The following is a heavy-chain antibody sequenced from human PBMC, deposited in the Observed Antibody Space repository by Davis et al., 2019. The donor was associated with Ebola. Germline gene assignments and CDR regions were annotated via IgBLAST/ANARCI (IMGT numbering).Heavy chain of an antibody. CDR3: ARGALRWRNWFDP. J-gene: IGHJ5*02. D-gene: IGHD4-23*01. Sequence: GESLKISCAVSGFTFSSYSMNWVRQAPGKGLEWVSYISSSSSTIYYADSVKGRFTISRDNAKNSLYLQMNSLRDEDTAVYYCARGALRWRNWFDPWGQGTLVTVSS. CDR2: ISSSSSTI. V-gene: IGHV3-48*02. CDR1: GFTFSSYS.